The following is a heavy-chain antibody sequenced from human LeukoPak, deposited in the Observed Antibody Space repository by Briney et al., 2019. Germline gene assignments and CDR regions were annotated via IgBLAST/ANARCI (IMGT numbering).Heavy chain of an antibody. CDR1: GGSIRSHF. CDR3: ARYAVTAEWYFDV. CDR2: SYSSGRT. D-gene: IGHD4-17*01. J-gene: IGHJ2*01. V-gene: IGHV4-59*11. Sequence: SETLPLSCTVSGGSIRSHFWSWLRQSPGKRLEYIGYSYSSGRTNSNPSLQSRVTISLDTSKNQFSLELSSVTAADTAVYYCARYAVTAEWYFDVWGRGSLGTVSS.